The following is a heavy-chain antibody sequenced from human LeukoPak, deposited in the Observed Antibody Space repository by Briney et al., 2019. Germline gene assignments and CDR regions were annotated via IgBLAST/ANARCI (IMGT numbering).Heavy chain of an antibody. D-gene: IGHD5-18*01. CDR2: IYHGGNT. CDR3: AISTAWRYYFDY. V-gene: IGHV4-4*02. J-gene: IGHJ4*02. CDR1: GGSISSSNW. Sequence: SETLSLTCAVSGGSISSSNWWSWVRQPPGKGLEWIGEIYHGGNTNYNPSLKSRVTISVDKSKNQFSLKLSSVTAADTAVYYRAISTAWRYYFDYWGQGTLVTVSS.